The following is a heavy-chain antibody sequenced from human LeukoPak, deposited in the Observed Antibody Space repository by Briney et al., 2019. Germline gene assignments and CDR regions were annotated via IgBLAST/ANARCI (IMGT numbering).Heavy chain of an antibody. Sequence: GGSLRLSCAASGFTFSSYEMNWVRQAPGKGLEWVSYISSSGSTIYYADSVKGRFTISRDNAKNSLYLQMNSLRAEDTAVYYCARDCSGGSCYENDAFDIWGQGTMVTVSS. J-gene: IGHJ3*02. CDR2: ISSSGSTI. V-gene: IGHV3-48*03. D-gene: IGHD2-15*01. CDR1: GFTFSSYE. CDR3: ARDCSGGSCYENDAFDI.